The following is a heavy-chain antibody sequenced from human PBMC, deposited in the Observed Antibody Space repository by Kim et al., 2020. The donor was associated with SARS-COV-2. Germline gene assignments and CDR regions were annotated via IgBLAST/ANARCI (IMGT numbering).Heavy chain of an antibody. J-gene: IGHJ3*02. CDR3: ARTHSSYCSSTSCYAVVAFDI. V-gene: IGHV4-39*01. CDR1: GGSISSSSYY. Sequence: SETLSLTCTVSGGSISSSSYYWGWIRQPPGKGLEWIGSIYYSGSTYYNPSLKSRVTISVDTSKNQFSLKLSSVTAADTAVYYCARTHSSYCSSTSCYAVVAFDIWGQGTMVTVSS. CDR2: IYYSGST. D-gene: IGHD2-2*01.